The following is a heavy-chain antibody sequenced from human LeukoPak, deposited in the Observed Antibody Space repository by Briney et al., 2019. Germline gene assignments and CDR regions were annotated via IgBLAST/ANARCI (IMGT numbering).Heavy chain of an antibody. J-gene: IGHJ6*03. CDR1: GGSISSHY. V-gene: IGHV4-59*11. CDR3: ERGLDDFWHGYYLQYYYYYYMDV. D-gene: IGHD3/OR15-3a*01. Sequence: SETLSLTCTASGGSISSHYWSWIRQPPGKGLEGIGCIYYSGSTNYNPSLKSRVTISVDTSKNQFSLILSSVTAADTAMYSCERGLDDFWHGYYLQYYYYYYMDVWGKGPTVPVSS. CDR2: IYYSGST.